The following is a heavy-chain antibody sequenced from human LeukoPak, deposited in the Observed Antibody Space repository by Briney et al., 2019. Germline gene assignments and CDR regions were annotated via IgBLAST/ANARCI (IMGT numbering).Heavy chain of an antibody. D-gene: IGHD6-19*01. CDR3: AKCLKVAGTGARYYYFDY. CDR2: ISGSGGST. V-gene: IGHV3-23*01. J-gene: IGHJ4*02. Sequence: GGSLRLTCAASGFTFSSYAMSWIRQPPGKGLEWVSSISGSGGSTYYADSVKGRITISRDNSKNTLYLQITSLRAEDTAVYYSAKCLKVAGTGARYYYFDYWGQGTLVTVSS. CDR1: GFTFSSYA.